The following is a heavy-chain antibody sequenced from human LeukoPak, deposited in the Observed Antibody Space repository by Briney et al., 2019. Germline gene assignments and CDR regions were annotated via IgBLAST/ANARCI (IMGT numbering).Heavy chain of an antibody. CDR1: GFTVSSNY. D-gene: IGHD3-22*01. CDR3: AREGSSGYYFREYYFDY. Sequence: PGGSLRLSCAASGFTVSSNYMSWVRQAPGKGLEWVSVIYSGGSTYYADSVKGRFTISRHNSKNTLYLQMNSLRAEDTAVYYCAREGSSGYYFREYYFDYWGQGTLVTVSS. CDR2: IYSGGST. J-gene: IGHJ4*02. V-gene: IGHV3-53*04.